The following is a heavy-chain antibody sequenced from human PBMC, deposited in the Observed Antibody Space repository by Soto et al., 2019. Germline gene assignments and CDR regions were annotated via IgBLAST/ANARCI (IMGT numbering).Heavy chain of an antibody. V-gene: IGHV4-59*08. Sequence: SETLSLTCTVSGGSISSSCYSWIRMPPGKGLEWIGYIYDCGSTYYNSSLKSRVTISVDTSNNQLSLKLRSVTAADTAVYYCARHDGFSSGWIIDYWGHGTLVTVSS. D-gene: IGHD6-19*01. CDR2: IYDCGST. CDR1: GGSISSSC. CDR3: ARHDGFSSGWIIDY. J-gene: IGHJ4*01.